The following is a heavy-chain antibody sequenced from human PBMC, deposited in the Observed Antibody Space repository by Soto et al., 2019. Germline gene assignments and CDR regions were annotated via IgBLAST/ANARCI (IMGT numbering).Heavy chain of an antibody. Sequence: EVKLLDSGGDLVQPGGSLSLSCAASGFTFSSYAMSWVRQAPGKGLEWVSSISVCEETYYADSVRGRFIISRDNSKDTLFLQMNSLRAEDTAVYYCAKNYFFDNWGQGTLVTVSP. CDR3: AKNYFFDN. CDR1: GFTFSSYA. CDR2: ISVCEET. J-gene: IGHJ4*02. V-gene: IGHV3-23*01. D-gene: IGHD3-10*01.